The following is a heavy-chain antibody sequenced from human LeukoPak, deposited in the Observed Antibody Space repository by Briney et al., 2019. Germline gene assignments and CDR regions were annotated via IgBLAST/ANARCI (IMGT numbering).Heavy chain of an antibody. Sequence: ASVKVSCKASGYTFTSYGISWVRQAPGQGLEWMGWISAYNGNTNYAQKLQGRVTMTTDTSTSTAYMELRSLRSDDTAVYYCARGYPYYYGSGQFDPWGQGTLVTVSS. CDR1: GYTFTSYG. V-gene: IGHV1-18*01. CDR2: ISAYNGNT. J-gene: IGHJ5*02. D-gene: IGHD3-10*01. CDR3: ARGYPYYYGSGQFDP.